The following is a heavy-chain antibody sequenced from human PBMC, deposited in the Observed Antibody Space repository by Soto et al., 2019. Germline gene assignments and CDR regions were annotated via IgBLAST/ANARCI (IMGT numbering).Heavy chain of an antibody. CDR2: INHSGST. V-gene: IGHV4-34*01. D-gene: IGHD3-10*01. Sequence: SETLSLTCAVYGGSFSGYYWSWIRQPPGKGLEWIGEINHSGSTNYNPSLKSRVTISVDTSKNQFSLKLSSVTAADTAVYYCARGIRYYYGSGRPYYFDYWGQGTLVTVSS. CDR3: ARGIRYYYGSGRPYYFDY. CDR1: GGSFSGYY. J-gene: IGHJ4*02.